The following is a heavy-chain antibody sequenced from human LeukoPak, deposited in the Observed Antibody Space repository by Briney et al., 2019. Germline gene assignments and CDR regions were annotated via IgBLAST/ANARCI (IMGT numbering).Heavy chain of an antibody. CDR2: IIPIFGTA. V-gene: IGHV1-69*06. Sequence: SVKVSCKASGGTFSSYAISWVRQAPGQGPEWMGGIIPIFGTANYAQKFQGRVTITADKSTSTAYMGLSSLRSEDTAVYYCARGRLVAGYYFDYWGQGTLVTVSS. D-gene: IGHD6-19*01. J-gene: IGHJ4*02. CDR3: ARGRLVAGYYFDY. CDR1: GGTFSSYA.